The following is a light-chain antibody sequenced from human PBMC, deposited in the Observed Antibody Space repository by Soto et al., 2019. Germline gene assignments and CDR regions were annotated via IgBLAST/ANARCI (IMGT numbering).Light chain of an antibody. J-gene: IGLJ2*01. Sequence: QSVLTQPPSASGTPGQRVTIACSGSSSNIGSNTVNWYQPLPGTAPKLRIYSNNQRPSGVPDRFSGSKSGTSASLAISGLLSEDGSDYYCAAWDDSLTGVVFCGGTKLTAL. CDR3: AAWDDSLTGVV. V-gene: IGLV1-44*01. CDR2: SNN. CDR1: SSNIGSNT.